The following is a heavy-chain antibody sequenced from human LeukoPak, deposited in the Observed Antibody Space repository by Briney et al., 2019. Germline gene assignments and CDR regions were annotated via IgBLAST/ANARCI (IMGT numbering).Heavy chain of an antibody. CDR3: ARPARYCSGGSCYGGAFDI. CDR2: IYYSGST. Sequence: SETLSLTCTVSGGSISSSSYYWGWIRQPPGKGLEWIGSIYYSGSTYHNPSLKSRVTISVDTSKNQFSLKLSSVTAADTAVYYCARPARYCSGGSCYGGAFDIWGQGTMVTVSS. D-gene: IGHD2-15*01. V-gene: IGHV4-39*07. J-gene: IGHJ3*02. CDR1: GGSISSSSYY.